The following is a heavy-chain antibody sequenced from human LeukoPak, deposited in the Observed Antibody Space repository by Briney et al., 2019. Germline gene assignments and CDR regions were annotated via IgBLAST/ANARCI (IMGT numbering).Heavy chain of an antibody. CDR3: ARGPSAVAGIRAFDI. Sequence: ASVKVSCKASGYTFTGYYMHWVRQTPGQGLEWMGRINPNSGGTNYAQKFQGRVTMTRDTSISIAYMELSRLRSDDTAVYYCARGPSAVAGIRAFDIWGQGTMVTVSS. CDR2: INPNSGGT. CDR1: GYTFTGYY. D-gene: IGHD6-19*01. J-gene: IGHJ3*02. V-gene: IGHV1-2*06.